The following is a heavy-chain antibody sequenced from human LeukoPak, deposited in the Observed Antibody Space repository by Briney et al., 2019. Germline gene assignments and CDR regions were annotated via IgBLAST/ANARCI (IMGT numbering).Heavy chain of an antibody. D-gene: IGHD4-23*01. CDR1: GFTFSVFS. CDR3: ARGRPHGNDY. V-gene: IGHV3-48*04. J-gene: IGHJ4*02. Sequence: PGESLRLSCAASGFTFSVFSMNWVRQAPGKGLEWVSYINHWDGTVYYADSVQGRFSISRDNAKNTLYLQMNSLRVEDTAVYYCARGRPHGNDYWGQGTLVTVSS. CDR2: INHWDGTV.